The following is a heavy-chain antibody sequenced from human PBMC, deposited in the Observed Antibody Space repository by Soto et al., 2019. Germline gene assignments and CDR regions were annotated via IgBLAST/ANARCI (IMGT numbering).Heavy chain of an antibody. CDR1: GFTFSSYW. J-gene: IGHJ5*02. CDR2: INSDGSST. D-gene: IGHD3-3*01. Sequence: PGGSLRLSCAASGFTFSSYWMHWVRQAPGKGLVWVSRINSDGSSTSYADSVKGRFTISRDNAKNTLYLQMNSLRAEDTAVYYCARNKRTTIFGGFNWFDPWGQGTLVTVSS. CDR3: ARNKRTTIFGGFNWFDP. V-gene: IGHV3-74*01.